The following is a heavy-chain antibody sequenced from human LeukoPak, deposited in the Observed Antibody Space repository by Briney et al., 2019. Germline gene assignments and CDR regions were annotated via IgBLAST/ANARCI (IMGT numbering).Heavy chain of an antibody. CDR2: IWYDGDTK. J-gene: IGHJ6*02. CDR3: ARDVVAATQTFSYGMDV. D-gene: IGHD2-15*01. Sequence: PGGSLRLSCAASGFTFRSYGMHWVRQAPGKGLEWLAVIWYDGDTKHYADSVTGRFTVSRDNSKNTLYLQMSSLRAEDTAMYYCARDVVAATQTFSYGMDVWGQGTTVSVSS. V-gene: IGHV3-33*01. CDR1: GFTFRSYG.